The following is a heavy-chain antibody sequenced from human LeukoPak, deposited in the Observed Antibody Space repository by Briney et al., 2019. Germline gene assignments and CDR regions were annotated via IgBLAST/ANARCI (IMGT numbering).Heavy chain of an antibody. CDR2: IGPGGDI. V-gene: IGHV3-48*01. Sequence: PGGSLRLSCAASGFSFTAYSMNWVPQAPGRGLEWISYIGPGGDIYYADSVTGRFTVSRDTAKNSLYLQMNGLRVEDTAVYYCARRFDSWGQGTLVTVS. CDR3: ARRFDS. CDR1: GFSFTAYS. J-gene: IGHJ5*01.